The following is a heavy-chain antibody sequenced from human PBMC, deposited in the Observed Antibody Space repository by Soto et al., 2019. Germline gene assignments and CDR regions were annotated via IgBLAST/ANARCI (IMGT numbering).Heavy chain of an antibody. J-gene: IGHJ5*02. V-gene: IGHV1-69*06. CDR2: IIPIFGTA. Sequence: SVKVSCKAAGGTYSRYAISRGRQAPGQGLEWMGGIIPIFGTANYAQKFQGRVTITADKSTSTAYMELSSLRSEDTAVYYCARGKAFAGYWFDPWGQGTLVTVSS. CDR3: ARGKAFAGYWFDP. CDR1: GGTYSRYA. D-gene: IGHD3-3*02.